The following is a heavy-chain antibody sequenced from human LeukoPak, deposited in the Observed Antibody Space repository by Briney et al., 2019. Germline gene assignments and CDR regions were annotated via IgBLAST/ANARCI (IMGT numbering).Heavy chain of an antibody. CDR1: GFTFSTYW. V-gene: IGHV3-7*01. J-gene: IGHJ4*02. D-gene: IGHD6-13*01. CDR3: ARDSAGNDY. Sequence: GGSLRLSCAASGFTFSTYWMSWVRQAPGKGLEWGANIKQDGSEKYYIDSVKGRFTISRDNAKNSLYLQMNSLRAEDTAMYYCARDSAGNDYWGQGTLVTVSS. CDR2: IKQDGSEK.